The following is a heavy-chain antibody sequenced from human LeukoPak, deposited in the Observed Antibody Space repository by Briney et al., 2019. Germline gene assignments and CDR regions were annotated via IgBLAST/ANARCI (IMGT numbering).Heavy chain of an antibody. CDR2: ISSSSSTI. CDR1: GFTFSSYS. CDR3: ARDRGVWRSTYGMDV. D-gene: IGHD3-10*01. Sequence: PGGSLRLSCAASGFTFSSYSMNWVRQAPGKGLEWVSYISSSSSTIYYADSVKGRFTISRDNAKNSLYLQMNSLRAEDTAVYYCARDRGVWRSTYGMDVWGQGTTVTVSS. V-gene: IGHV3-48*04. J-gene: IGHJ6*02.